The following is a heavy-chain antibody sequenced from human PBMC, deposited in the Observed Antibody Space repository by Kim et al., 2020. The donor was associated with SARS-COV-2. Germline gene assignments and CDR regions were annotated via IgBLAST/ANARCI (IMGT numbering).Heavy chain of an antibody. Sequence: VKGRFTISRDNSKNTLYLQMNSLRAEDTAVYYCARALHNPLSTHDAFDIWGQGTMVTVSS. CDR3: ARALHNPLSTHDAFDI. V-gene: IGHV3-30*01. J-gene: IGHJ3*02. D-gene: IGHD3-10*01.